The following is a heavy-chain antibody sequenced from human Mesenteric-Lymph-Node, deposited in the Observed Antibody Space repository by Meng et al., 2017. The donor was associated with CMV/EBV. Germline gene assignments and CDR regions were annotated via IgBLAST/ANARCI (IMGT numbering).Heavy chain of an antibody. CDR3: ARDPGGSSGFDY. D-gene: IGHD6-6*01. V-gene: IGHV4-61*01. CDR2: VYCSGYT. CDR1: GVSVSSGCYY. Sequence: GSLRLSCTVSGVSVSSGCYYWSWIRQPPGKGLEWIGYVYCSGYTKYNPSLKSRIIISGDTSKKQFSLSLTSVTAADTAVYYCARDPGGSSGFDYWGQGALVTVSS. J-gene: IGHJ4*02.